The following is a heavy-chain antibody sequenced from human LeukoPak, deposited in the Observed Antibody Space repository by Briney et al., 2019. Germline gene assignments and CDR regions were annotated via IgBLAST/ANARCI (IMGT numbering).Heavy chain of an antibody. V-gene: IGHV4-59*01. J-gene: IGHJ4*02. CDR3: ARVSRRHTLDY. CDR2: IYYSGST. CDR1: NGSISTYY. Sequence: PSETLSLTCIVSNGSISTYYWSWIRQPPGKGLEWIGYIYYSGSTNYNPSLKSRVTMSLDTSKNHFSLRLSSVTAAASAVYYCARVSRRHTLDYWGQGTLVTVSS.